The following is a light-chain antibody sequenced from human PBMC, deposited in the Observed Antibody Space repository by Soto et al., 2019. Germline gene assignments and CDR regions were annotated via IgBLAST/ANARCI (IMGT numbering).Light chain of an antibody. CDR2: KAS. CDR1: QDIRND. Sequence: IQVAQSPPSLSASVGDTVTITCRASQDIRNDLGWYQQKPGQAPKLLIQKASNLESGVPSRFSGSGSGTEFTLTISSLQPDDFATYYCQHYNSGTFFGQGTKLEIK. CDR3: QHYNSGTF. J-gene: IGKJ2*01. V-gene: IGKV1-17*01.